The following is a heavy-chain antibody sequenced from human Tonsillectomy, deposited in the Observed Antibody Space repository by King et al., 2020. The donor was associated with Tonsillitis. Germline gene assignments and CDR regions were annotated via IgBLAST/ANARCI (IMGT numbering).Heavy chain of an antibody. CDR1: GFTFSSYA. CDR2: ISGSGGST. J-gene: IGHJ4*02. D-gene: IGHD4-17*01. V-gene: IGHV3-23*04. Sequence: VQLVESGGGLVQPGGPLRLSCAASGFTFSSYAMSWVRQAPGKGLEWVSGISGSGGSTYYADSVKGRFTISRDNSKSTLYLQMNSLTAEDTAVYYCAKSTNGVTTVTWETDYWGQGTLVVVSP. CDR3: AKSTNGVTTVTWETDY.